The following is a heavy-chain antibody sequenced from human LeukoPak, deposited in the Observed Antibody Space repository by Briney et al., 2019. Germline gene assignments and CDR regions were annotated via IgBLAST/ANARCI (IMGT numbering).Heavy chain of an antibody. D-gene: IGHD1-26*01. Sequence: ASVKVSCKASGYSFTGYYIHWVRQAPGQGLEWMGWVNSNSGGTNYAQKFQGRVTMTRDTSISTAYMELSRLRSDDTAVYYCATATLVGATSSPWGQGTLVTVSS. CDR3: ATATLVGATSSP. CDR1: GYSFTGYY. V-gene: IGHV1-2*02. CDR2: VNSNSGGT. J-gene: IGHJ5*02.